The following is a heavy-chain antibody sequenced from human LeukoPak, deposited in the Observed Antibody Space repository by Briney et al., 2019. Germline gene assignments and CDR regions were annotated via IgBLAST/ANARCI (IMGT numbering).Heavy chain of an antibody. CDR3: ARGYDLFDY. D-gene: IGHD3-22*01. CDR1: GGSFSGYY. Sequence: KSSETLSLTCAVYGGSFSGYYWSWIRQPPGKGLEWIGEINHSGSTNYNPSLKGRVTISVDTSKNQFSLKLSSVTAADTAVYYCARGYDLFDYWGQGTLVTVSS. J-gene: IGHJ4*02. CDR2: INHSGST. V-gene: IGHV4-34*01.